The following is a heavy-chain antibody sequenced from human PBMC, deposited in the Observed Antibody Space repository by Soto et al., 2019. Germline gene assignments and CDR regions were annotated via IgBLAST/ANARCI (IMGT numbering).Heavy chain of an antibody. D-gene: IGHD3-10*01. CDR2: IKTDGSSP. CDR1: GFTFNNYW. CDR3: ARDRIAGSGSCDN. J-gene: IGHJ4*02. V-gene: IGHV3-74*01. Sequence: PGGSLRLSCAASGFTFNNYWMHWVRQAPGKGLVWVSRIKTDGSSPNYADSVEGRFTISSDNAKNTLYLQINSLRVEDTAVYYCARDRIAGSGSCDNWGQGTLVTVSS.